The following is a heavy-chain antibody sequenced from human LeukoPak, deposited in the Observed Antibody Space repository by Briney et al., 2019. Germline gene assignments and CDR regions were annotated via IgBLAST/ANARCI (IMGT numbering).Heavy chain of an antibody. CDR3: ARIYDSSGYYGY. CDR2: INPSGASGGST. Sequence: EASVKVSCKASGYTFTSYYLHWVRQAPGRGLEWMGIINPSGASGGSTNYAQKFQGRITMTRDTSTSTVYMELSSLRSEDTAVYYCARIYDSSGYYGYWGQGTLVTVSS. CDR1: GYTFTSYY. J-gene: IGHJ4*02. D-gene: IGHD3-22*01. V-gene: IGHV1-46*01.